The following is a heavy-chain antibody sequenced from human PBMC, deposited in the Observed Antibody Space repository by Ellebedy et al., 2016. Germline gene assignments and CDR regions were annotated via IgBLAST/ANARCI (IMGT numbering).Heavy chain of an antibody. V-gene: IGHV3-23*01. D-gene: IGHD4-17*01. Sequence: GESLKISXTASELNLGNYFMSWVRQAPGKGLEWVSTISAGSDTTRLADSVKGRFTISRDSSKNSVYLRMSNLRVEDTAVYYCRQGHYADLWGQGTLVTVSS. CDR3: RQGHYADL. J-gene: IGHJ4*02. CDR1: ELNLGNYF. CDR2: ISAGSDTT.